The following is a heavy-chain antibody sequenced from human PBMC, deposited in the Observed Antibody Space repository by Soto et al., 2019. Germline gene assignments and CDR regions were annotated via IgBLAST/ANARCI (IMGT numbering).Heavy chain of an antibody. CDR3: VQAQNWNYGDVSFDN. V-gene: IGHV3-9*01. CDR1: GLSFDDYA. CDR2: ISWNSGSI. D-gene: IGHD1-7*01. J-gene: IGHJ4*02. Sequence: GGSLRLSCAASGLSFDDYAMHWVRQGPGKGLEWVSGISWNSGSIAYADSVKGRFTISRDNAKNSLYLQMNGLRVDDTAIYYCVQAQNWNYGDVSFDNWGQGTLVTVSS.